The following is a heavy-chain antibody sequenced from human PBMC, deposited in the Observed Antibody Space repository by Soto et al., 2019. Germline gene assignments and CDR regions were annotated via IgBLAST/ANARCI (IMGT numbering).Heavy chain of an antibody. D-gene: IGHD5-12*01. CDR1: GASISSGDYF. CDR2: IYDSGSS. CDR3: AREKGYISGPKDFDY. Sequence: SETLSLTCTVSGASISSGDYFWSWIRQSPGKGLEWIGYIYDSGSSYYNPSLKSRVTMSVDTSKNQFSLKLRSVTAADTAVYYCAREKGYISGPKDFDYWGQGTLVTVSS. J-gene: IGHJ4*02. V-gene: IGHV4-30-4*01.